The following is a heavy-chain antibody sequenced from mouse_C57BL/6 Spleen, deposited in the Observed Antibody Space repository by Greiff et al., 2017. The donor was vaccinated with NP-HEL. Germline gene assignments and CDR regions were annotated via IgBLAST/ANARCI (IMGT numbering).Heavy chain of an antibody. Sequence: EVQRVESGGDLVKPGGSLKLSCAASGFTFSSYGMSWVRQTPDKRLEWVATISSGGSYTYYPDSVKGRFTISRDNAKNTLYLQMSSLKSEDTAMYYCARQGTRYYFDYWGQGTTLTVSS. V-gene: IGHV5-6*01. CDR3: ARQGTRYYFDY. J-gene: IGHJ2*01. CDR1: GFTFSSYG. D-gene: IGHD3-3*01. CDR2: ISSGGSYT.